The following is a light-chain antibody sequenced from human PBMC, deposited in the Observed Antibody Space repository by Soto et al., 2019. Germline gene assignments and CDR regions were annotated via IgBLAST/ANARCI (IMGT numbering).Light chain of an antibody. CDR2: DVA. CDR1: GSDIGGNDY. Sequence: QSVLTQPASVSDSPGQSITISCTGTGSDIGGNDYVSWYRQYPGEAPKLIIYDVANRPSGVSNRFSGSKSGNTASLIISGLQAEDEADYYCVSFTTSRSYVFGTGTKVTVL. V-gene: IGLV2-14*03. J-gene: IGLJ1*01. CDR3: VSFTTSRSYV.